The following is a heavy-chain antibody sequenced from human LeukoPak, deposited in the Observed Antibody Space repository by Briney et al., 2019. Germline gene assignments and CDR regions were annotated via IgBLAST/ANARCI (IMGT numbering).Heavy chain of an antibody. CDR1: GFTFTNHA. CDR3: AKGSSGSYYRGYFDR. CDR2: ISGGGRTT. J-gene: IGHJ5*02. V-gene: IGHV3-23*01. D-gene: IGHD3-10*01. Sequence: GGSLRLSCAASGFTFTNHAMSWVRQAPGKGLQWIAVISGGGRTTEYADSVKGRFTVSRDNSMNTLSLHMDSLSAEDTAVYYCAKGSSGSYYRGYFDRWGQGTLVAVS.